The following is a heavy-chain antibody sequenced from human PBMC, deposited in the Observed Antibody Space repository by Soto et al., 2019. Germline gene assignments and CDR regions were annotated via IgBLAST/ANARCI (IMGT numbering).Heavy chain of an antibody. J-gene: IGHJ4*02. CDR2: INHSGST. D-gene: IGHD3-10*02. V-gene: IGHV4-34*01. CDR3: ARGTNFPCFD. CDR1: GGSFGAYY. Sequence: QVQLQQWGAGLLKPSETLSLTCAAYGGSFGAYYWTWIRQPPGKGLEWIGEINHSGSTNYNPSLGSRVTISVDTSKNQFSLKLSSVTAADTAVYYCARGTNFPCFDWGQGTLVTVSS.